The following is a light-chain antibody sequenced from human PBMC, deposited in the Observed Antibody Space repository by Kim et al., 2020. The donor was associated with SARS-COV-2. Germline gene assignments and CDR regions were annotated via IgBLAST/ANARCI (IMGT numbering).Light chain of an antibody. CDR3: QQYHTHST. CDR2: MTS. V-gene: IGKV1-5*03. Sequence: PASVGDTVSISCRASQNVNIWLAWYQQKPGQVPKLLIHMTSGVHSGVPQRCSGGGSRTDFTLTLSSLQPHDFATYYCQQYHTHSTFGQGTKVDIK. CDR1: QNVNIW. J-gene: IGKJ1*01.